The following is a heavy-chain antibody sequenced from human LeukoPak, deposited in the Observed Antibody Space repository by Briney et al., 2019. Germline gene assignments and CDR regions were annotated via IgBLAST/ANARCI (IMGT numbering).Heavy chain of an antibody. CDR1: GFTFSRYS. V-gene: IGHV3-48*04. D-gene: IGHD1-14*01. J-gene: IGHJ6*02. Sequence: GGSLRLSCAGSGFTFSRYSMNWFRQAPGKGLEWIAYISVRAATIYYGDSAEGRFTISRDDAKNSLYLQMNGLRVEDTAIYYCAKDFPHWYEVPHGMDVWGQGTTVTV. CDR2: ISVRAATI. CDR3: AKDFPHWYEVPHGMDV.